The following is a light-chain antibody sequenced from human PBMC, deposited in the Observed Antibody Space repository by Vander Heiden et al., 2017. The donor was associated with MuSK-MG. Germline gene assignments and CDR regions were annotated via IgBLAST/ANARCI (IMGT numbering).Light chain of an antibody. CDR3: QQYNNWPPEVT. CDR2: GAS. V-gene: IGKV3-15*01. CDR1: QTLTSN. J-gene: IGKJ3*01. Sequence: EIVMTQSPATLSVSPGERATLPCRPSQTLTSNLAWYQQRPGQAPRLLIYGASTRATGIPARFSGSGSGTEFTLTISSLQSEDFAVYYCQQYNNWPPEVTFGPGTKVDIK.